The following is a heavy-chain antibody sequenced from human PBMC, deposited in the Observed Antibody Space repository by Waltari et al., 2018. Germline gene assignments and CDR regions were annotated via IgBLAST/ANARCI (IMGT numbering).Heavy chain of an antibody. Sequence: QVQLQESGPGLVKPSETLSLTCAVSGYSISSGYSWGWIRQPPGKGLEWIGSIYHSGSTYYNPSLKSRVTISVDTSKNQFSLKLSSVTAADTAVYYCARLPSSGWYEHWGQGTLVTVSS. CDR2: IYHSGST. CDR3: ARLPSSGWYEH. V-gene: IGHV4-38-2*01. CDR1: GYSISSGYS. J-gene: IGHJ1*01. D-gene: IGHD6-19*01.